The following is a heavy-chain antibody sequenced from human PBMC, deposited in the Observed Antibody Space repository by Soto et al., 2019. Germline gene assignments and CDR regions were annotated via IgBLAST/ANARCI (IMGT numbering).Heavy chain of an antibody. D-gene: IGHD3-16*01. CDR3: AHSLGEDCFDP. Sequence: QITLKESGPTLVKSTQTLTLTCTFSGFSLTTSGVGVGWIRQPPGKALEWLALIYWDDDKRYSPSLKSRLTIPQDTSKHQVVLMMTNMHPVDTATYYCAHSLGEDCFDPWGQGTLVTVSS. CDR2: IYWDDDK. J-gene: IGHJ5*02. CDR1: GFSLTTSGVG. V-gene: IGHV2-5*02.